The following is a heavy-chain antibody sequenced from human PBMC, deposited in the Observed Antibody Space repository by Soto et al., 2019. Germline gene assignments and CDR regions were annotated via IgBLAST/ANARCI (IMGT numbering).Heavy chain of an antibody. D-gene: IGHD5-12*01. CDR1: GYTFTRSG. Sequence: GASVKVSCKASGYTFTRSGISWVRQAPGQGLEWMGWISTYNGDTNYAQTFQGRVTMTTDTSTSTVHMEVRSLRSDDTAVYYCAREGVAPYYYYGAMDVWGQGTTVTVSS. CDR3: AREGVAPYYYYGAMDV. J-gene: IGHJ6*02. V-gene: IGHV1-18*01. CDR2: ISTYNGDT.